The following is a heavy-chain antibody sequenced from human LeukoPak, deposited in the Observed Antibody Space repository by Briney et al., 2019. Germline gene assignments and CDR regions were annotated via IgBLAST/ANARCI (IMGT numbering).Heavy chain of an antibody. V-gene: IGHV3-30*18. CDR2: VSYDASNK. J-gene: IGHJ4*02. D-gene: IGHD5-24*01. Sequence: PGGSLRLSCAASGFTFSSYSMNWVRQAPGKGLEWVAVVSYDASNKYYAGSVKGRFTISRDNSKNTLYLQMDSLRVEDTAVYYCVKDRDGYISYWGQGTLVTVSS. CDR3: VKDRDGYISY. CDR1: GFTFSSYS.